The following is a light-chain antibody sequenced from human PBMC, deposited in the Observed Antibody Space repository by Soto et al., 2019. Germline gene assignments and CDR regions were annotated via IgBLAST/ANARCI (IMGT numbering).Light chain of an antibody. CDR1: QSISSW. V-gene: IGKV1-5*03. Sequence: DIQMTQSPSTLSASVGDRVTITCRASQSISSWLAWYQQKPGKDPKLLIYNASSLESGVPSRFSGSGSGTEFTLTFSSLQPDEFATYYCQQYNSYPITFGQGTRLEI. J-gene: IGKJ5*01. CDR2: NAS. CDR3: QQYNSYPIT.